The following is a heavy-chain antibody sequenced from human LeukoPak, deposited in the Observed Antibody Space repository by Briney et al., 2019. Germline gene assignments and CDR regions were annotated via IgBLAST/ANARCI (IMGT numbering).Heavy chain of an antibody. CDR1: GYTSTSYA. CDR3: ARGGRYCSSTSCYYYYGMDV. J-gene: IGHJ6*04. V-gene: IGHV1-3*01. D-gene: IGHD2-2*01. Sequence: ASVKVSCKASGYTSTSYAMHWVRQAPRQRLEWMGWINAGNGNTKYSQKFQGRVTITRDTSASTAYMELSSLRSEDTAVYYCARGGRYCSSTSCYYYYGMDVWGKGTTVTVSS. CDR2: INAGNGNT.